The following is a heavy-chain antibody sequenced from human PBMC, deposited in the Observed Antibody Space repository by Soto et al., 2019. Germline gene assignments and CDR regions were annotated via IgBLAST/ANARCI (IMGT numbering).Heavy chain of an antibody. D-gene: IGHD3-9*01. CDR3: ARDWLRRDDILTPSWNFNL. CDR1: GVTVNTNY. V-gene: IGHV3-66*03. Sequence: EVQLVESGGGLIQPGGSLRLSCAASGVTVNTNYMSWVRQSPGKGLEWVSLFESGGSIYYADSVKGRFTISRDSFKNTLYLQINNLRPGDTAVYYCARDWLRRDDILTPSWNFNLWGQGTLVTAS. J-gene: IGHJ2*01. CDR2: FESGGSI.